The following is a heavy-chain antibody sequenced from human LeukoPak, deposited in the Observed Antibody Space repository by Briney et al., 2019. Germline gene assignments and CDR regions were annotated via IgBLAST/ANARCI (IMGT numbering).Heavy chain of an antibody. CDR2: INPNSGGT. D-gene: IGHD3-3*01. CDR3: ARDFRPYYDFWSGYYEL. J-gene: IGHJ4*02. V-gene: IGHV1-2*02. Sequence: ASVKVSCKASGYTFTGYYMHWVRQAPGQGLEWMGWINPNSGGTNYAQKFQGRVTMTRDTSISTAYMELSRLRSDDTAVYYCARDFRPYYDFWSGYYELWGQGTLVTVSS. CDR1: GYTFTGYY.